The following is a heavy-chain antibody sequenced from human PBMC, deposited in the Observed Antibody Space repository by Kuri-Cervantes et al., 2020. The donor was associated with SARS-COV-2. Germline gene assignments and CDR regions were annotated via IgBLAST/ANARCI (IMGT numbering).Heavy chain of an antibody. J-gene: IGHJ6*02. D-gene: IGHD5-18*01. V-gene: IGHV3-7*03. CDR2: IKQDGSEK. CDR3: ARDQLWPRYGMDV. CDR1: GFTFSSYW. Sequence: GESLKISCAASGFTFSSYWMSWVRQAPGKGLEWVANIKQDGSEKYYVDSVKGRFTISRDNAKNSLYLQMNSLRAEDTAVYYCARDQLWPRYGMDVWGQGTMVTVSS.